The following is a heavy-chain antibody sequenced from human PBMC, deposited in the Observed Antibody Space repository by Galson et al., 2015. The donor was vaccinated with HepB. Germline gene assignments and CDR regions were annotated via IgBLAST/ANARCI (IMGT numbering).Heavy chain of an antibody. Sequence: SLRLSCAASGFTFSSYAMHWVRQAPGKGLEWVAVISYDGSNKYYADSVKGRFTISRDNSKNTLYLQMNSLRAEDTAVYYCARGPPPSPARLRGYFDYWGQGTLVTVSS. CDR3: ARGPPPSPARLRGYFDY. V-gene: IGHV3-30-3*01. J-gene: IGHJ4*02. CDR1: GFTFSSYA. CDR2: ISYDGSNK. D-gene: IGHD2-15*01.